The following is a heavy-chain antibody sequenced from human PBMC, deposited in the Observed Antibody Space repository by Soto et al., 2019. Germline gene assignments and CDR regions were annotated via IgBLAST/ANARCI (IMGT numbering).Heavy chain of an antibody. CDR3: ASTIAVAELYYYYCGMDV. D-gene: IGHD6-19*01. J-gene: IGHJ6*02. CDR1: GGTFSSYA. CDR2: IIPIFGTA. V-gene: IGHV1-69*13. Sequence: GASVKVSCKASGGTFSSYAISWVRQAPGQGLEWMGGIIPIFGTANYAQKFQGRVTITADESTSTAYMELSSLRSEDTAVYYCASTIAVAELYYYYCGMDVWGQGTTVTVYS.